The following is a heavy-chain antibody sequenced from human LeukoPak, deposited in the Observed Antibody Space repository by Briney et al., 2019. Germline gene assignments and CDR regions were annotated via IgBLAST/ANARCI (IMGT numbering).Heavy chain of an antibody. V-gene: IGHV1-2*02. J-gene: IGHJ4*02. Sequence: ASVKVSCKASGYTFTGYYMHWVRQAPGQGLEWMGWINPNSGGTNYAQKFQGRVTMTRDTSISTAYMELSRLRSDDTAVYYCAKLDGTGLVPVRRGWFEFWGQGTLVTVSS. CDR2: INPNSGGT. CDR3: AKLDGTGLVPVRRGWFEF. D-gene: IGHD1-26*01. CDR1: GYTFTGYY.